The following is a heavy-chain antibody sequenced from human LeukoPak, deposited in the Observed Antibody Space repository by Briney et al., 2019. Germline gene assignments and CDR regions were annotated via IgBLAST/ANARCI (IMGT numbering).Heavy chain of an antibody. J-gene: IGHJ3*02. CDR3: ARGYSRELEPTGVDAFDI. D-gene: IGHD1-1*01. Sequence: PSETLSLTCTVSGGSISSGGYYWSWIRQPPGKGLEWIGYIYHSGSTYYNPSLKSRVTISVDRSKNQFSLKLSSVTAADTAVYYCARGYSRELEPTGVDAFDIWGQGTMVTVSS. CDR1: GGSISSGGYY. V-gene: IGHV4-30-2*01. CDR2: IYHSGST.